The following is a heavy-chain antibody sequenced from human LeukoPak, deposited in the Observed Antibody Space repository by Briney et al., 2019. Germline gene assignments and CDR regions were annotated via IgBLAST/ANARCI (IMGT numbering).Heavy chain of an antibody. D-gene: IGHD3-10*01. J-gene: IGHJ5*02. CDR1: GYSVTSYW. CDR3: ARREGFGELSA. Sequence: GESLKISSKGAGYSVTSYWIGGVRQRPGKGQEWMGIIYPGDSDTRYSPSFQGQVTISADKSISTAYLQWSSLKASDTAMYYCARREGFGELSAWGQGTLVTVSS. CDR2: IYPGDSDT. V-gene: IGHV5-51*01.